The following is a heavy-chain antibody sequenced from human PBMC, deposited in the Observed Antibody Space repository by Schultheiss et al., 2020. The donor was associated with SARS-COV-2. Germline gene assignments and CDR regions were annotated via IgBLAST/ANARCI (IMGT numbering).Heavy chain of an antibody. CDR3: ARTKVRLRYFDY. D-gene: IGHD3-9*01. V-gene: IGHV3-30-3*01. CDR2: ISYDGSNK. J-gene: IGHJ4*02. CDR1: GFTFSSYA. Sequence: GESLKISCAASGFTFSSYAMHWVRQAPGKGLEWVAVISYDGSNKYYADSVKGRFTISRDNSKNTLYLQMNSLRAEDTAVYYCARTKVRLRYFDYWGQGTLVTVSS.